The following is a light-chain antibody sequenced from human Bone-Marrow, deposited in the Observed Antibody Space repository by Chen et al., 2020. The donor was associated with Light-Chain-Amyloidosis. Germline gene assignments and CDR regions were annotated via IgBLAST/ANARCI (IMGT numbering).Light chain of an antibody. CDR2: DVN. CDR1: SSDIGGSNH. J-gene: IGLJ2*01. V-gene: IGLV2-14*01. Sequence: SAMTQPASVCGSRGQSITISCTGTSSDIGGSNHVSWYQQHPAKAPTLMIYDVNNRPSGVSFRFSGSKSGTTASLTISGLQAEDEAAYYCSSYISTNRPVFGGGTNLAVL. CDR3: SSYISTNRPV.